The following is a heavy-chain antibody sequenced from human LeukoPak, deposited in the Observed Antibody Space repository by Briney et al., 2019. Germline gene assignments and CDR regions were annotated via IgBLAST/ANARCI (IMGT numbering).Heavy chain of an antibody. CDR2: IYYSGST. J-gene: IGHJ6*02. CDR3: ARVPYSSSWSYYGMDV. Sequence: PSETLSLTCTVSGGSISSYYWSWIRQPPGKGLEWIGYIYYSGSTNYNPSLKSRVTISVDTSKKQFSLKLSSVTAADTAVYFCARVPYSSSWSYYGMDVWGQGTTVTVSS. V-gene: IGHV4-59*01. D-gene: IGHD6-13*01. CDR1: GGSISSYY.